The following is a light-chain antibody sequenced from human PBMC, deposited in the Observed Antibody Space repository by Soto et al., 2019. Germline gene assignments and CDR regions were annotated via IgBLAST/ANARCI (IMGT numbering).Light chain of an antibody. V-gene: IGKV1-33*01. CDR2: DAS. J-gene: IGKJ3*01. CDR1: QDISNF. CDR3: QQYDSLPFT. Sequence: DIQMTQSPSSLSASVGDRVAITCRASQDISNFLNWYQQTPGKAPKLLTYDASDLETGVPSRFSGSGSGTDFNFTISKVQPEDPANYYCQQYDSLPFTFGPGTKVDIK.